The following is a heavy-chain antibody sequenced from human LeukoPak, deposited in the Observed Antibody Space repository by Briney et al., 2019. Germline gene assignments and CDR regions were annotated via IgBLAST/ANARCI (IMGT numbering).Heavy chain of an antibody. D-gene: IGHD3-16*02. Sequence: GGSLRLSCAASGFTFSSYEMNWVRQAPGKGLEWVSYISSSGSTIYYADSVKGRFTISRDNAKNSLYLQMNSLRAEDTAVYYCARDLFVSDYVWGSYRGRAFDIWGQGTMVTVSS. CDR2: ISSSGSTI. CDR1: GFTFSSYE. V-gene: IGHV3-48*03. J-gene: IGHJ3*02. CDR3: ARDLFVSDYVWGSYRGRAFDI.